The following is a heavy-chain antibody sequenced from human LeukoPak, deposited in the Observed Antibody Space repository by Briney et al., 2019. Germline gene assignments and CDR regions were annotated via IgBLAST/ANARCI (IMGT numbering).Heavy chain of an antibody. CDR1: GFTFSSYS. V-gene: IGHV3-21*01. D-gene: IGHD3-3*01. J-gene: IGHJ4*02. CDR2: ISSSSSYI. CDR3: ARGAPARDFWSGYYTVVDY. Sequence: KPGGSLRLSCAASGFTFSSYSMNWVRQAPGKGLEWVSSISSSSSYIYYADSVKGRFTISRDNAKNSLYLQMNSLRAEDTAVYYCARGAPARDFWSGYYTVVDYWGQGTLVTVPS.